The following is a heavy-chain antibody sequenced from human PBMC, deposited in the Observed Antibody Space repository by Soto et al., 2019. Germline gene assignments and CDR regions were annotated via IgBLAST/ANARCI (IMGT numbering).Heavy chain of an antibody. Sequence: GGSLRLSCAASGFIFSSYTMHWVRQAPGKGLEWVAAITYDGSKPYYADSVKGRFTISRDTSQNTLFLQMNSLRADDTAMYYCARWSYLDYWGQGTRVTVSS. CDR2: ITYDGSKP. CDR1: GFIFSSYT. CDR3: ARWSYLDY. D-gene: IGHD3-3*01. V-gene: IGHV3-30-3*01. J-gene: IGHJ4*02.